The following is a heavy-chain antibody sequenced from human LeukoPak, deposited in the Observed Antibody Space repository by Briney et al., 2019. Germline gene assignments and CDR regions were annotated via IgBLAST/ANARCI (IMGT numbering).Heavy chain of an antibody. V-gene: IGHV3-30-3*01. J-gene: IGHJ6*02. CDR2: ISYDGSNK. D-gene: IGHD1-1*01. CDR3: ARVRNWNQVHYGMDV. Sequence: GGSLRLSCAASGFTFSSYAMHWVRQAPGKGLEWVAVISYDGSNKYYADSVKGRFTISRDNSKNTLYLQMSSLRAEDTAVYYCARVRNWNQVHYGMDVWGQGTTVTVSS. CDR1: GFTFSSYA.